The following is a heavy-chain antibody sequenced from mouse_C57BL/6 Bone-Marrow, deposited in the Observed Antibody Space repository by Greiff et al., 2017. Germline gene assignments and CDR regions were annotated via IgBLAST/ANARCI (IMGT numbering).Heavy chain of an antibody. CDR1: GYTFTSYW. CDR2: IDPSDSYT. J-gene: IGHJ2*01. CDR3: AREVYYGSSYYFDY. V-gene: IGHV1-69*01. D-gene: IGHD1-1*01. Sequence: VQLQQPGAELVMPGASVKLSCKASGYTFTSYWMHWVKQRPGQGLEWIGEIDPSDSYTNYNQKFKGKFTLTVDKSSSTAYMQLSSLTSEDSAVYYCAREVYYGSSYYFDYWGQGTTLTVSS.